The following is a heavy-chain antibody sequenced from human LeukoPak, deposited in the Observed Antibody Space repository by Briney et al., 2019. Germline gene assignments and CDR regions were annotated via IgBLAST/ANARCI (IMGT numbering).Heavy chain of an antibody. Sequence: WVSSISSSSSYIYYADSVKGRFTISRDNAKNSLYLQMNSLRAEDTAVYYCARVGRRDAFDIWGQGTMVTVSS. D-gene: IGHD3-16*01. CDR3: ARVGRRDAFDI. V-gene: IGHV3-21*01. J-gene: IGHJ3*02. CDR2: ISSSSSYI.